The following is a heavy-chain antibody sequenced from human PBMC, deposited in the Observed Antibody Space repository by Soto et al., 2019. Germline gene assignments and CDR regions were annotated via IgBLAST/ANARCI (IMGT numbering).Heavy chain of an antibody. D-gene: IGHD4-4*01. CDR3: ARGIKGLQIDF. CDR1: GDSISRGAFS. J-gene: IGHJ4*02. V-gene: IGHV4-30-2*01. CDR2: IYQSGNT. Sequence: QLQLQESGSGLVKPSQTLSLTCAVSGDSISRGAFSWSWIRQPPGKGLEWIGYIYQSGNTYYHPSLTSRVTTSLERSKNPFSLKLSSVTAADTAVYYCARGIKGLQIDFWGQGTLVTVSS.